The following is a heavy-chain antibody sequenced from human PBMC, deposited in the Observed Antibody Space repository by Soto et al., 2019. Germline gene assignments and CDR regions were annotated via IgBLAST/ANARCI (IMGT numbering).Heavy chain of an antibody. CDR1: GYTFYSHS. CDR2: ISSDNGNT. Sequence: ASVTVSCKASGYTFYSHSISWVRQAPGQGLEWMGRISSDNGNTRYAQKFRGRVTMTTDTSTSTVYMELRNLRSDDTAVYYCARCIQQDYGYGMDVWGQGTTVTVSS. V-gene: IGHV1-18*01. J-gene: IGHJ6*02. D-gene: IGHD5-18*01. CDR3: ARCIQQDYGYGMDV.